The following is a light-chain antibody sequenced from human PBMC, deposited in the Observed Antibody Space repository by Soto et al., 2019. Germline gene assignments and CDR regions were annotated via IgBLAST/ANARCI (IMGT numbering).Light chain of an antibody. CDR2: EVS. CDR1: SSDVGGSKY. Sequence: QSAPSQPASVSGSPGQSITISCIGTSSDVGGSKYVSWYRHHPGKAPQVMIYEVSNRPSGVSNRFSGSKSGNTASLTISGLQPEDEGDYYCSSYTSTSTPWVFGGGTKVTVL. V-gene: IGLV2-14*01. CDR3: SSYTSTSTPWV. J-gene: IGLJ3*02.